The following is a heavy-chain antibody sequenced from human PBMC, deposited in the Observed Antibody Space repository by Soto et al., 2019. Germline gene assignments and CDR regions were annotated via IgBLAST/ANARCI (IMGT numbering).Heavy chain of an antibody. CDR3: ARERLEYYYDSSGYYHAFDI. D-gene: IGHD3-22*01. CDR1: GYSISSGYY. V-gene: IGHV4-38-2*02. J-gene: IGHJ3*02. Sequence: SETLSLTCAVSGYSISSGYYWGWIRQPPGKGLEWIGSIYHSGSTYYNPFLKSRVTISVDTSKNQFSLKLSSVTAADTAVYYCARERLEYYYDSSGYYHAFDIWGQGTMVTVSS. CDR2: IYHSGST.